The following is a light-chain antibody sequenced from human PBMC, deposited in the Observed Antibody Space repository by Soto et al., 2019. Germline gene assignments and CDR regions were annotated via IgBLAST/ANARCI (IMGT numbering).Light chain of an antibody. J-gene: IGKJ1*01. CDR3: LQRQSWART. Sequence: EVVLTQSPATLSLSPGDRATLSCRASQSVSSYLAWYQQKPGQAPRLLIYDASNRAAGIPARFSGSGSGTDFTLTISSLEPEDFEVYYCLQRQSWARTFG. V-gene: IGKV3-11*01. CDR2: DAS. CDR1: QSVSSY.